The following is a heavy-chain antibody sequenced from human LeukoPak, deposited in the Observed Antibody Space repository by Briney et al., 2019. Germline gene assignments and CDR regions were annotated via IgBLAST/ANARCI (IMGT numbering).Heavy chain of an antibody. CDR3: ARLGYCSGGSCYRNHYHYGMDV. CDR2: INHSGST. D-gene: IGHD2-15*01. CDR1: GGSFSGYY. Sequence: PSETLSLTCAVYGGSFSGYYWSWIRQPPGKGLEWIGEINHSGSTNYNPSLKSRVTISVDTSKNQFSLKLSSVTAADTAVYYCARLGYCSGGSCYRNHYHYGMDVWGQGTTVTVSS. J-gene: IGHJ6*02. V-gene: IGHV4-34*01.